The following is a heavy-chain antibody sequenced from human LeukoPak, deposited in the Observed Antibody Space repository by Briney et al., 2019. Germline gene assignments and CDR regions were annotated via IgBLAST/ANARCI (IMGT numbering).Heavy chain of an antibody. CDR1: GFTFSSYA. J-gene: IGHJ4*02. D-gene: IGHD2-21*02. Sequence: HPGGPLRLSCAASGFTFSSYAMSWVRQAPGKGLEWVSAISGSGGSTYYADSVKGRFTISRDNSKNTLYLQMNSLRAEDTAVYYCAKIPHIVVVTANLDYWGQGTLVTVSS. CDR2: ISGSGGST. V-gene: IGHV3-23*01. CDR3: AKIPHIVVVTANLDY.